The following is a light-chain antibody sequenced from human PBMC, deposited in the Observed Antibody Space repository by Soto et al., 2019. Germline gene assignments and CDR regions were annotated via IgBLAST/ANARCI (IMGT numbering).Light chain of an antibody. Sequence: DLQMTQSPSTLSASVGDRVTITCRASQSIDSWLAWYQQKPGKAPKLLIYKTSNLESGVPSRFSGSGSGTEFSLTISSLQPDDFATYYCQQYKSFSLTFGGGTKVDIK. CDR1: QSIDSW. CDR2: KTS. CDR3: QQYKSFSLT. V-gene: IGKV1-5*03. J-gene: IGKJ4*01.